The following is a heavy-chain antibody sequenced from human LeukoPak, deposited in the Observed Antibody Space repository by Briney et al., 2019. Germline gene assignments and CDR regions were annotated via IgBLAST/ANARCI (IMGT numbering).Heavy chain of an antibody. V-gene: IGHV4-59*12. Sequence: PSETLSLTCTVSGGSISSYYWSWIRQPPGKGLEWIGYIYYSGSTNYNPSLKSRVTISVDTSKNQFSLKLSFVTAADTAVYYCARDRDYYDSSGYYFDYWGQGTLVTVSS. CDR3: ARDRDYYDSSGYYFDY. CDR1: GGSISSYY. D-gene: IGHD3-22*01. CDR2: IYYSGST. J-gene: IGHJ4*02.